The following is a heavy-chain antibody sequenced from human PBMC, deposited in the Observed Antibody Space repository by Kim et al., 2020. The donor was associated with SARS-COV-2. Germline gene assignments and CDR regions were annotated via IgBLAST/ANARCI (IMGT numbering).Heavy chain of an antibody. CDR3: AKGIHAGLGGYFQH. CDR2: ISWNSGSI. V-gene: IGHV3-9*01. CDR1: GFTFDAYA. D-gene: IGHD3-16*01. J-gene: IGHJ1*01. Sequence: GGSLRLSCAASGFTFDAYAMHWVRQAPGKGLEWVSGISWNSGSIGYADSVKDRFTISRDNAKNSLYLQMNSLRAEDTALYYCAKGIHAGLGGYFQHWGKGNLVTVSS.